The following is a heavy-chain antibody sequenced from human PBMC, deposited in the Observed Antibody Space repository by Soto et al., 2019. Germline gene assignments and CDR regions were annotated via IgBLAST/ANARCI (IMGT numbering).Heavy chain of an antibody. CDR3: AKGGGYCSGGSCSADAFDI. CDR1: GFTFSSYA. V-gene: IGHV3-23*01. J-gene: IGHJ3*02. CDR2: ISGSGGST. D-gene: IGHD2-15*01. Sequence: GGSLRLSCAASGFTFSSYAMSWVRQAPGKGLEWVSAISGSGGSTYYAESVKGRFTISRDNSKNTLYLQMNSLRAEDTAVYYCAKGGGYCSGGSCSADAFDIWGQGTMVTVSS.